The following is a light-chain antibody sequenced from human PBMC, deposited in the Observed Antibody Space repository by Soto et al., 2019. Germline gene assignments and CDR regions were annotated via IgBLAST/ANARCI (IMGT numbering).Light chain of an antibody. CDR3: QQYNNGLSWT. J-gene: IGKJ1*01. CDR1: QSVSSN. Sequence: EMVMTQSPATLSVSPGERATLSCRASQSVSSNLAWYQQKPGQSPRLLIYGASTRATGIPARFSGSGSRTEFTLTISSLQSEDFAVYYCQQYNNGLSWTFGQGTKVEIK. V-gene: IGKV3-15*01. CDR2: GAS.